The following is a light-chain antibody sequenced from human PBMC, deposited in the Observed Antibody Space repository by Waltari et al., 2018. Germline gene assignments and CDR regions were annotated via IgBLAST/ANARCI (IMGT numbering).Light chain of an antibody. CDR1: SSDVGGYNY. Sequence: QSALTQPASVSGSPGQSITIPCTGTSSDVGGYNYVSWYQQHPGKAPKLMIFDVSNRPSGVSIRFSGSKSGNTASLTISGLQAEDEADYYCSSYASGSTLVVFGGGTKLTVL. J-gene: IGLJ2*01. CDR2: DVS. CDR3: SSYASGSTLVV. V-gene: IGLV2-14*03.